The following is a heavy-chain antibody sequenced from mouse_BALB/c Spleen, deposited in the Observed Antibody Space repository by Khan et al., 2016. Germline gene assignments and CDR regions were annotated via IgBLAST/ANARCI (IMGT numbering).Heavy chain of an antibody. CDR2: INPDSYTI. J-gene: IGHJ3*01. D-gene: IGHD1-1*01. V-gene: IGHV4-1*02. CDR1: GFDFSRYW. Sequence: EVKLLESGGGLVHPGGSLKLSCAASGFDFSRYWMSWVRQAPGKGLEWIGEINPDSYTINYTPSLKDKFIISRDNAKNTLYLQMSKVRSEDTALYYCARAGYYGYLAYWGLGTLVTVSA. CDR3: ARAGYYGYLAY.